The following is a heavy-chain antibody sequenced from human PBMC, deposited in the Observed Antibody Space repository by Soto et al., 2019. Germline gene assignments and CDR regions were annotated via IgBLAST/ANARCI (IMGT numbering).Heavy chain of an antibody. CDR2: MHHSGSI. CDR3: AIGYSYVNY. Sequence: SETLSLTCTVSGGSISSGGYYWSWVRQPPGKGLEWIGEMHHSGSIHYTASLKTRATISVDKSRNQFSLQLTSVTAADTAVYYCAIGYSYVNYWGQGTLVTVSS. J-gene: IGHJ4*02. D-gene: IGHD5-18*01. V-gene: IGHV4-61*08. CDR1: GGSISSGGYY.